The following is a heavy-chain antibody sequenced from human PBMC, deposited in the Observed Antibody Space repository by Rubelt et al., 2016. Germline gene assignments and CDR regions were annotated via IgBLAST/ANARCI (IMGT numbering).Heavy chain of an antibody. CDR3: ARDYSSRWTYCFDH. CDR1: GFTLSSYA. D-gene: IGHD6-13*01. CDR2: VSYDGSKN. J-gene: IGHJ4*02. V-gene: IGHV3-30*04. Sequence: PGRSLRLSCAASGFTLSSYATHWVRQAPGKGLEWVAVVSYDGSKNYYADSVKGRFNISRDNSKNTLYLQMNSLRAEDTAVYYCARDYSSRWTYCFDHWGQGTLVTVSS.